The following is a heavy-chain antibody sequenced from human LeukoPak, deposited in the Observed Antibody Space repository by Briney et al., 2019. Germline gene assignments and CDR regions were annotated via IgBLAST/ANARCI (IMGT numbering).Heavy chain of an antibody. CDR2: INHSGST. J-gene: IGHJ4*02. CDR3: ATFFYGSGSYYKGADY. V-gene: IGHV4-34*01. Sequence: SETLSLTCAVYGGSFSGYYWSWTRQPPGKGLEWIGEINHSGSTNYNPSLKSRVTISVDTSKNQFSLKLSSVTAADTAVYYCATFFYGSGSYYKGADYWGQGTLVTVSS. D-gene: IGHD3-10*01. CDR1: GGSFSGYY.